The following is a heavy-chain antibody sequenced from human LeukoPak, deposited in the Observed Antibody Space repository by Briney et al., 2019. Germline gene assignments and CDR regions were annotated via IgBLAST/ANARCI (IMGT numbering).Heavy chain of an antibody. J-gene: IGHJ5*02. D-gene: IGHD2-2*01. V-gene: IGHV1-8*01. CDR2: MKPNSGNT. CDR3: AKGRCIWGYCSSTNWFDP. CDR1: GYTFPSYD. Sequence: ASVKVSCQASGYTFPSYDINWVRQATRQGLEWMGWMKPNSGNTGYAQKFQGRVTMTRNTSISTAYMELSSLRSEDTAVYYCAKGRCIWGYCSSTNWFDPWGQGTLVTVSS.